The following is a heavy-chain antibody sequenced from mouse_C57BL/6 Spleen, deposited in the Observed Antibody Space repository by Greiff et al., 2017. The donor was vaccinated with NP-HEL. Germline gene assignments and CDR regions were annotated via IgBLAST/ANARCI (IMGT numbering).Heavy chain of an antibody. CDR3: ARSEGDYDVRFAY. CDR2: ILPGSGST. V-gene: IGHV1-9*01. D-gene: IGHD2-4*01. J-gene: IGHJ3*01. Sequence: VQLQQSGAELMKPGASVKLSCKATGYTFTGYWIEWVKQRPGHGLEWIGEILPGSGSTNYIEKFKGKATFTADTSSNTAYMQLSSLTTEDSAIYYCARSEGDYDVRFAYWGQGTLVTVSA. CDR1: GYTFTGYW.